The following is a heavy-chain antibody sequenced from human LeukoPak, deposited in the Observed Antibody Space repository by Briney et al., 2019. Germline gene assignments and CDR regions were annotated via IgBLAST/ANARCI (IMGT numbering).Heavy chain of an antibody. Sequence: GASVKVSCKTSGYSFTGYYMHWVRQAPGQGLEWMGWINPNSGATTYAQRFQGRVTMTRDTSISTAYMELSSLRSDDTAVYYCARVVGSGWYVYWGRGTLVTVSS. D-gene: IGHD6-19*01. CDR2: INPNSGAT. CDR1: GYSFTGYY. J-gene: IGHJ4*02. V-gene: IGHV1-2*02. CDR3: ARVVGSGWYVY.